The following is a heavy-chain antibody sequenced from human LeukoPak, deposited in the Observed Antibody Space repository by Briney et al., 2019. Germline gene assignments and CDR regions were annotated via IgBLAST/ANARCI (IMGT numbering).Heavy chain of an antibody. CDR1: KFTFSHYG. Sequence: GGSLRLSCAASKFTFSHYGMHWVRQAPGKGLEWVAVIWNDGSNQYYADSVKGRFTVSRGNSQNTLYLQMNSLRPEDTAVYYCTKDAQRGFDYSNSLEKWGRGTLVTVSS. D-gene: IGHD4-11*01. CDR2: IWNDGSNQ. V-gene: IGHV3-33*06. CDR3: TKDAQRGFDYSNSLEK. J-gene: IGHJ4*02.